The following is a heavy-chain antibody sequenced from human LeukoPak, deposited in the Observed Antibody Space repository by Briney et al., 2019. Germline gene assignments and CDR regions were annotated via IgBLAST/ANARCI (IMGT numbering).Heavy chain of an antibody. CDR3: ARGGGGSSLTFDY. V-gene: IGHV4-34*01. J-gene: IGHJ4*02. CDR1: GGSFSGYY. D-gene: IGHD6-6*01. Sequence: PSETLSLTCAVYGGSFSGYYRSWIRQPPGKGLEWIGEINHSGSTNYNPSLKSRVTISVDTSKNQFSLKLSSVTAADTAVYYCARGGGGSSLTFDYWGQGTLVTVSS. CDR2: INHSGST.